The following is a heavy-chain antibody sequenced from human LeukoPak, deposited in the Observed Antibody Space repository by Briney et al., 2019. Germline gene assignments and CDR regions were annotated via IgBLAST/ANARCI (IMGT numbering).Heavy chain of an antibody. CDR1: GGSISSYY. D-gene: IGHD2-2*02. V-gene: IGHV4-59*01. J-gene: IGHJ4*02. CDR3: ARAPTYCSSTSCYIRFDY. CDR2: IYYSGST. Sequence: PSETLSLTCTVSGGSISSYYWSWIRQPPGKGLEWIGYIYYSGSTNYNPSLKSRVTISVDTSKNQFSLKLSSVTAVDTAVYYCARAPTYCSSTSCYIRFDYWGQGTLVTVSS.